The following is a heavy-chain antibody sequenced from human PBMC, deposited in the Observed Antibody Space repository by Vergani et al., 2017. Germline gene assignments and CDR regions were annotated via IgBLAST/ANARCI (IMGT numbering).Heavy chain of an antibody. CDR1: GFTFSNYA. J-gene: IGHJ4*02. CDR3: AKSTSRLPAAGTEFDH. CDR2: ISGDSGET. V-gene: IGHV3-23*01. Sequence: EVQLLESGGEVVKPGGSLRVSCAASGFTFSNYAMSWVWQTPGKGLEWVSVISGDSGETEYGDSVKGRFVISRDNSKNMIYLEMKSLRGEDAAVYFCAKSTSRLPAAGTEFDHWGQGTRVTVSS. D-gene: IGHD6-13*01.